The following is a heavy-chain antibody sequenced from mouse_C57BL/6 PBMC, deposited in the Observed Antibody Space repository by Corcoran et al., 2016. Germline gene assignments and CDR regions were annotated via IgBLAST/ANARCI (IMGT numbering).Heavy chain of an antibody. CDR2: INPNNGGT. D-gene: IGHD3-2*02. J-gene: IGHJ2*01. Sequence: EVQLQQSGPELVKTGASVKISCKASGYTFTDYYMNWVKQSHGKSLEWIGDINPNNGGTSYNQKFKGKATLTVDKSSSTAYMELRSLTSEDSAVYYCARVAAQADYWGQGTTLTVSS. CDR1: GYTFTDYY. CDR3: ARVAAQADY. V-gene: IGHV1-26*01.